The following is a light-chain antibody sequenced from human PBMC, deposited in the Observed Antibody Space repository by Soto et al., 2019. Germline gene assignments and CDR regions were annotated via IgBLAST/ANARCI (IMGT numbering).Light chain of an antibody. V-gene: IGKV1-6*01. J-gene: IGKJ1*01. CDR2: AAS. CDR1: RGIRND. CDR3: LQDYSYPWT. Sequence: IQMTQSPSAMSASVGDRVTITCRASRGIRNDLGWYQQKPGKAPKLLIYAASSLQSGVPSRFSGSASGTDFTLTISSLQPEDFATYYCLQDYSYPWTFGQGTKVDIK.